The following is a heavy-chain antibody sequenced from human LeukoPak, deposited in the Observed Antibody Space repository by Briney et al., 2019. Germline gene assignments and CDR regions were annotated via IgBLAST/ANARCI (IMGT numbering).Heavy chain of an antibody. V-gene: IGHV3-23*01. CDR3: AKSDGYYDSSGYYS. D-gene: IGHD3-22*01. J-gene: IGHJ4*02. CDR2: ISGSGGST. Sequence: PGGSLRLSCAASGFTFSNYAMSWVRQAPGKGLEWVSAISGSGGSTYYADSVKGRFTISRDNSKNTLYLQMNSLRAEDTAVYYCAKSDGYYDSSGYYSWGQGTLVTVSS. CDR1: GFTFSNYA.